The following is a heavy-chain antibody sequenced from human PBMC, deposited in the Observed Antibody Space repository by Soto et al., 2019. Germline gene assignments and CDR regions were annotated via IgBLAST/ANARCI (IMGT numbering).Heavy chain of an antibody. CDR3: ARLKILTRGFDP. CDR1: GYTFTSYD. D-gene: IGHD2-21*02. J-gene: IGHJ5*02. CDR2: MNPNSGNT. Sequence: QVQLVQSGAEVKKPGASVKVSCKASGYTFTSYDINWVRQATGQGLEWMGWMNPNSGNTGYAQKFQGRVTMNRNTSISTAYMELSSLRSEDSAVYYCARLKILTRGFDPWGQGTLVTVSS. V-gene: IGHV1-8*01.